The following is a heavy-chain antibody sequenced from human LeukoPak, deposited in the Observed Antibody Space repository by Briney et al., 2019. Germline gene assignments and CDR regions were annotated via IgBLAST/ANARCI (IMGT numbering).Heavy chain of an antibody. V-gene: IGHV3-23*01. CDR2: VNSGGTT. J-gene: IGHJ4*02. CDR3: AKKGGYYGSSGYQDYFDY. Sequence: PGGSLRLSCAASGFTFSSYAMHWVRQAPGKGLEWVSGVNSGGTTYYANSVKGRFTISRDNSKNTLYLQMNSLRAEDTAVYYCAKKGGYYGSSGYQDYFDYWGQGTLVTASS. CDR1: GFTFSSYA. D-gene: IGHD3-22*01.